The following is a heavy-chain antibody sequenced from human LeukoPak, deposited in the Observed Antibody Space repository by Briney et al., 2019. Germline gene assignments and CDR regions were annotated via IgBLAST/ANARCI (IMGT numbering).Heavy chain of an antibody. CDR3: ARGATAQYFDP. D-gene: IGHD5-12*01. J-gene: IGHJ5*02. CDR1: GYTFTDYY. CDR2: INPRSGGT. Sequence: GASVKVSCKASGYTFTDYYIHWVRQASGQGLEWMGWINPRSGGTNSAQRFQGRVTMTRDTSIDTAYMELTRLTSDDTAVYYCARGATAQYFDPWGQGTLVTVSS. V-gene: IGHV1-2*02.